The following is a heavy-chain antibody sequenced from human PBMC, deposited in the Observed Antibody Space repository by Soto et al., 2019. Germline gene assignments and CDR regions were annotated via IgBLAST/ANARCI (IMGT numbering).Heavy chain of an antibody. Sequence: PGGSLRLSCAASEFTVSSNYISWVRQAPGKGLEWVSIIYSGGTTHYADSVRGRFTISRDNSKNTVFLQMNSLRAEDTAVYYCARATTVTTIFDYWGQGTLVTVSS. D-gene: IGHD4-17*01. CDR3: ARATTVTTIFDY. CDR1: EFTVSSNY. V-gene: IGHV3-66*01. CDR2: IYSGGTT. J-gene: IGHJ4*02.